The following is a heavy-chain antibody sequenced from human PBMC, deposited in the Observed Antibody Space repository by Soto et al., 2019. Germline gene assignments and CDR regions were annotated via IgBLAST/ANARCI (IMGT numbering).Heavy chain of an antibody. D-gene: IGHD2-2*01. CDR3: TRATTDGTAALYS. CDR1: GFNVGAFA. V-gene: IGHV3-23*01. J-gene: IGHJ4*02. CDR2: ISVSDVFI. Sequence: GGSLRLSCAASGFNVGAFAVNWVRQAPGKGLEWVAGISVSDVFIYYSDSVRGRFYISRDASENILYLQMNSLRVDDTALYYFTRATTDGTAALYSWGPGTLVVVSS.